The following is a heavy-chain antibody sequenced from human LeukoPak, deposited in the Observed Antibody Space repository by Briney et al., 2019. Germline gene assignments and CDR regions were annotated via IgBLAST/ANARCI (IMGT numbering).Heavy chain of an antibody. CDR1: GFTFSSYG. CDR3: AKDPTFVVVPAASFDY. J-gene: IGHJ4*02. Sequence: GGSLRLSCAASGFTFSSYGTHWVRQAPGKGLEWVAFIRYDGSNKYYADSVKGRFTISRDNSKNTLYLQMNSLRAEDTAVYYCAKDPTFVVVPAASFDYWGQGTLVTVSS. CDR2: IRYDGSNK. V-gene: IGHV3-30*02. D-gene: IGHD2-2*01.